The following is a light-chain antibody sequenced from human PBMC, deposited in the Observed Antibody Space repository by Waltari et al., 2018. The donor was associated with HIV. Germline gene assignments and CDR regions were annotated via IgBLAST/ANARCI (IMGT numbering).Light chain of an antibody. J-gene: IGLJ2*01. Sequence: QSALTQPPSASGSPGQSVTISCTGTSSDVGGYNYVSWYQQHPGEAPKLMIYGVSKRPSGVPSRFSGSKSGNTAYLTVSGLQAEDEADYYCSSYAGSSNVVFGGGTKLTVL. V-gene: IGLV2-8*01. CDR2: GVS. CDR1: SSDVGGYNY. CDR3: SSYAGSSNVV.